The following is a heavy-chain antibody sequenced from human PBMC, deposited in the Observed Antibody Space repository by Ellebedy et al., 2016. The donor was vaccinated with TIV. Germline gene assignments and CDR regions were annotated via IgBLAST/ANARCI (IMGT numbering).Heavy chain of an antibody. V-gene: IGHV1-18*04. D-gene: IGHD1-1*01. CDR2: ISAHSIST. Sequence: AASVKVSCKASGYSFTSYGISWVRQAPGQGLEWMGWISAHSISTDYAQKLQGRVTMTTDTSTSTAYMALKSLRFDDTAVYYCARAGTTPYFDSWGQGTQVTVSS. J-gene: IGHJ4*02. CDR3: ARAGTTPYFDS. CDR1: GYSFTSYG.